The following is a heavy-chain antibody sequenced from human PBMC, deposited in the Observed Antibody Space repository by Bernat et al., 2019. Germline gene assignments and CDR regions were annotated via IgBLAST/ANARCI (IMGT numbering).Heavy chain of an antibody. CDR1: GFSLSTSGMR. D-gene: IGHD5-12*01. J-gene: IGHJ4*02. CDR3: ARMMRHSGYDLIDY. V-gene: IGHV2-70*04. Sequence: QVTLKESGPALVKPTQTLTLTCTFSGFSLSTSGMRVSWIRQPPGKALEWLARIDWDDDKFYSTSLKTRLTISKDTSKNQVVLTMTNMDPVDTATYYCARMMRHSGYDLIDYWGQGTLVTVSS. CDR2: IDWDDDK.